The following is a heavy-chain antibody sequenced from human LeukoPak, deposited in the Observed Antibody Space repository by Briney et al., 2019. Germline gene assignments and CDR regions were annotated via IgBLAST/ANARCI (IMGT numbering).Heavy chain of an antibody. CDR3: ARRSRGTGSWYYFDY. D-gene: IGHD3-10*01. CDR1: GFTFSSYE. Sequence: GGSLRLSCAASGFTFSSYEMNWVRQAPGKGLEWVSYISNSGNTIYYADSVKGRFTISRDNAKNSLYLQMNSLIAEDTAVYYCARRSRGTGSWYYFDYWGQGTLVTVSS. CDR2: ISNSGNTI. J-gene: IGHJ4*02. V-gene: IGHV3-48*03.